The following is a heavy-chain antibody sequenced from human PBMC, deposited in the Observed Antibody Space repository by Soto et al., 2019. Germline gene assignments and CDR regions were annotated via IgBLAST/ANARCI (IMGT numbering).Heavy chain of an antibody. CDR2: IIPIFGTA. J-gene: IGHJ6*02. CDR1: GGTFSSYA. CDR3: ARGYSYGSTDYYYYGMDV. Sequence: GASVKVSCKASGGTFSSYAISWVRQAPGQGLEWMGGIIPIFGTANYAQKFQGRVTITADESTSTAYMERSSLRSEDTAVYYCARGYSYGSTDYYYYGMDVWGQGTTVTVAS. V-gene: IGHV1-69*13. D-gene: IGHD5-18*01.